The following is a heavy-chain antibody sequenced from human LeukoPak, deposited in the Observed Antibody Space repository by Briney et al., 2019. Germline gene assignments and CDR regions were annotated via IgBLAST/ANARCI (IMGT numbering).Heavy chain of an antibody. J-gene: IGHJ5*02. CDR2: INPSGGST. CDR1: GYTFTSYY. V-gene: IGHV1-46*01. CDR3: ARGLAKDIVVVVAAFWFDP. D-gene: IGHD2-15*01. Sequence: ASVKVSCKASGYTFTSYYMHWVRQAPGQGLEWMGIINPSGGSTSYAQKFQGRVTMTRDTSTSTVYMELSSLRSEDTAVYYCARGLAKDIVVVVAAFWFDPWGQGTLVTVSS.